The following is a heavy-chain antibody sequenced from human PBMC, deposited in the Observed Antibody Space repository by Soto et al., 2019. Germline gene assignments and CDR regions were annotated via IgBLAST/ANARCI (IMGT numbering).Heavy chain of an antibody. CDR2: MHTSGST. Sequence: QMQLQESGPGLVKPSETLSLTCTVSGCSIRGYYWSWIRQSAGMRLEWIGRMHTSGSTNYNPSLKSRVTISVDMSKNQLSLKLTSVTAADTALYYCVRASMPKAHFDSWGQGTLVTVSS. J-gene: IGHJ4*02. CDR1: GCSIRGYY. CDR3: VRASMPKAHFDS. D-gene: IGHD2-2*01. V-gene: IGHV4-4*07.